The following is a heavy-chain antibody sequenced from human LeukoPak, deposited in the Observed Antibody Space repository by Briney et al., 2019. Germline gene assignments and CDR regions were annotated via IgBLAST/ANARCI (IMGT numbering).Heavy chain of an antibody. CDR1: GYTFTSYG. CDR3: ARVLVGYSYGYGIDY. CDR2: ISAYNGNT. J-gene: IGHJ4*02. Sequence: ASVKVSCKASGYTFTSYGISWVRQAPGQGLEWMGWISAYNGNTNYAQKLQGRVTMTTDTSTSTAYMELRSLRSDDTAVYYCARVLVGYSYGYGIDYWGQGTLVTVSS. V-gene: IGHV1-18*01. D-gene: IGHD5-18*01.